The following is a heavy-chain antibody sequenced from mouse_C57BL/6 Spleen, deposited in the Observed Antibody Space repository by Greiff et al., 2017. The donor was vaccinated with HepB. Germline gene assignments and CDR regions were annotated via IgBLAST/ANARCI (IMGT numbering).Heavy chain of an antibody. J-gene: IGHJ2*01. Sequence: VQLVESGAELARPGASVKLSCKASGYTFTSYGISWVKQRTGQGLEWIGEIYPRSGNTYYNEKFKGKATLTADKSSSTAYMELRSLTSEDSAVYFCARKDYGSSYRYYFDYWGQGTTLTVSS. CDR3: ARKDYGSSYRYYFDY. CDR1: GYTFTSYG. CDR2: IYPRSGNT. V-gene: IGHV1-81*01. D-gene: IGHD1-1*01.